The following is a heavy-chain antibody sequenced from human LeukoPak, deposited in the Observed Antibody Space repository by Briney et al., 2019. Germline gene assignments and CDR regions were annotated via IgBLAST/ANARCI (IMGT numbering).Heavy chain of an antibody. V-gene: IGHV4-59*01. CDR3: ARDTDGTATFDY. J-gene: IGHJ4*02. Sequence: SETLSLTCTVSGGSISSYYWSWIRQPPGKGLEWIGYIYYSGSTNYNPSLKSRVTISVDTSENQFSLKLSSVTAADTAVYYCARDTDGTATFDYWGQGTLVTVSS. D-gene: IGHD5-18*01. CDR2: IYYSGST. CDR1: GGSISSYY.